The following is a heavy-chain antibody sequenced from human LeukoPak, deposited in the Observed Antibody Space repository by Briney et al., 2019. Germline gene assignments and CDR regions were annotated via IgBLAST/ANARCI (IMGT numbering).Heavy chain of an antibody. D-gene: IGHD2/OR15-2a*01. CDR1: GNYW. V-gene: IGHV3-74*01. CDR3: VSFYETY. Sequence: GGSLRLSCAASGNYWMHWVRQAPGKGLVWVSHINSDGSWTSYADSVKGRFTISKDNAKNTVYLQMNSLRAEDTAVYYCVSFYETYWGRGTLVTV. CDR2: INSDGSWT. J-gene: IGHJ4*02.